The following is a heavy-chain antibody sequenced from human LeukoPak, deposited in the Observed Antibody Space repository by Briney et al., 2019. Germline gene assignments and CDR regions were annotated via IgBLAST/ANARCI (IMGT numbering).Heavy chain of an antibody. J-gene: IGHJ4*02. CDR1: GGTFSSYA. Sequence: SVKVSCKASGGTFSSYAISWVRQAPGQGLEWMGRIIPILGIANYAQKFQGRVTITADKSTSTAYMELSSLRSEDTAVYYCARVVDNSRSDYFDYWGQGTLVSVSS. CDR3: ARVVDNSRSDYFDY. CDR2: IIPILGIA. V-gene: IGHV1-69*04. D-gene: IGHD1-26*01.